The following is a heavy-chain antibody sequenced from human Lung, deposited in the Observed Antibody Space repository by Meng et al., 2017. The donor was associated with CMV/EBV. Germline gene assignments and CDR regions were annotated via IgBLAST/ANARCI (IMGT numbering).Heavy chain of an antibody. D-gene: IGHD6-19*01. J-gene: IGHJ4*02. CDR2: IYHSGGT. CDR1: GGSISISTW. Sequence: QLQEFGPGLVKPSGTLSLTCAVSGGSISISTWWSWVRQPPGKGLEWIGEIYHSGGTNYNPSLRGRVTISLDKSKNQFSLTLRSVTAADTAVYYCARDPYATGWAGWGQGTLVTVSS. V-gene: IGHV4-4*02. CDR3: ARDPYATGWAG.